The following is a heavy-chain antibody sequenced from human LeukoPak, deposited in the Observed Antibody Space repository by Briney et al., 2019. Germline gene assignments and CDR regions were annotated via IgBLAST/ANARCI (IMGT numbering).Heavy chain of an antibody. D-gene: IGHD2-2*01. V-gene: IGHV3-7*02. Sequence: PGGSLRLSCAASGFTFTSYWMRWVRQAPGKGLEWVANINQYGSDKYYVDSVKGRFTMSRDNAKNSLYLQMNSLRAEDTAVYYCARWYCSRTNCDSYYYGMDVLGHGTTVTVSS. CDR1: GFTFTSYW. CDR2: INQYGSDK. CDR3: ARWYCSRTNCDSYYYGMDV. J-gene: IGHJ6*02.